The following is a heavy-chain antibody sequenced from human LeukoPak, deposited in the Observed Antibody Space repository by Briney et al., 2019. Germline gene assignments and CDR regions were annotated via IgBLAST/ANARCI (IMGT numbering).Heavy chain of an antibody. CDR1: GYTFTGYY. V-gene: IGHV1-2*02. J-gene: IGHJ4*02. Sequence: ASVKVSCTASGYTFTGYYMHWVRQAPGQGLEWMGWINPNSGGTNYAQKFQGRVTMTRDTSISTAYMELSRLRSDDTAVYYCARAVGSIVVVPAAQFDYWGQGTLVTVSS. CDR2: INPNSGGT. CDR3: ARAVGSIVVVPAAQFDY. D-gene: IGHD2-2*01.